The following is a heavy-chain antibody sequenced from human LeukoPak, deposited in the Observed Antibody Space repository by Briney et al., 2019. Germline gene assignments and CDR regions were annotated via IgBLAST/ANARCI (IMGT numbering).Heavy chain of an antibody. CDR2: ISDSSSTI. D-gene: IGHD3-3*01. CDR3: ASGFSRGY. CDR1: GFTFSSYS. V-gene: IGHV3-48*02. J-gene: IGHJ2*01. Sequence: SGGSLRLPCAASGFTFSSYSMNWVRQAPGKGLEWVAYISDSSSTIYYADSVKGRFTIFRDNAKNSMYLQMNSLRDEDTAVYYCASGFSRGYWGRGTLVTVSS.